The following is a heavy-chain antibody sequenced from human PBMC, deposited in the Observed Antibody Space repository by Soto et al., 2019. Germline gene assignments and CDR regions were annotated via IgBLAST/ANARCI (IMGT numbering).Heavy chain of an antibody. CDR1: GFTFSSYA. CDR3: ARDQYSSSSIPYYYYYGMDV. V-gene: IGHV3-30-3*01. Sequence: QVQLVESGGGVVKPGRSLRLSCAASGFTFSSYAMHWVRQAPGKGLEWVAVISYDGSNKYYADSVKGRFTISRDNSKNTLYLQMNSLRAEDTAVYYCARDQYSSSSIPYYYYYGMDVWGQGTTVTVSS. J-gene: IGHJ6*02. CDR2: ISYDGSNK. D-gene: IGHD6-6*01.